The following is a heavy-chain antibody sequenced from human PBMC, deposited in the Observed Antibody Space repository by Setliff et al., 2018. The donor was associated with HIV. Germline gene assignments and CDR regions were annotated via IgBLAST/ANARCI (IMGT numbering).Heavy chain of an antibody. V-gene: IGHV4-38-2*01. CDR1: GYSISSGYY. D-gene: IGHD3-3*01. J-gene: IGHJ4*02. CDR3: ARGSTIFGQFG. CDR2: IYHSGST. Sequence: PSETLSLTCAVSGYSISSGYYWGWIRQPPGKGLEWIGSIYHSGSTYYSPSLKSRVTISVDTSKNQFYLKLSSVTAEDTAVYYCARGSTIFGQFGWGQGTLVTVSS.